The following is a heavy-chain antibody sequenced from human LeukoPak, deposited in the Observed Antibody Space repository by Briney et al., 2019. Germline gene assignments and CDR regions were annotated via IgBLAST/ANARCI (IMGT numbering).Heavy chain of an antibody. D-gene: IGHD3-9*01. V-gene: IGHV3-30*03. CDR1: EFTFSSYG. CDR2: ISYDGSNK. CDR3: ARDRHVYYDILTGYASYFEY. J-gene: IGHJ4*02. Sequence: GGSLRLSCAASEFTFSSYGMHWVRQAPGKGLEWVAVISYDGSNKYYADSVKGRFTISRDNSKNTLYLQMNSLRPEDTAVYYCARDRHVYYDILTGYASYFEYWGQGALVTVSS.